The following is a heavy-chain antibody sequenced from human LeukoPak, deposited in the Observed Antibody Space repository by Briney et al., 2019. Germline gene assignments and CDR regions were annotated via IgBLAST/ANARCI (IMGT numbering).Heavy chain of an antibody. Sequence: ASVKVSCKASGGTFSSYAISWVRQAPGQGLEWMGWISAYNGNTNYAQKLQGRVTMTTDTSTSTAYMELRSLRSDDTAVYYCARAGVDRDGYNPSDYWGQGTLVTVSS. CDR3: ARAGVDRDGYNPSDY. J-gene: IGHJ4*02. V-gene: IGHV1-18*01. CDR1: GGTFSSYA. CDR2: ISAYNGNT. D-gene: IGHD5-24*01.